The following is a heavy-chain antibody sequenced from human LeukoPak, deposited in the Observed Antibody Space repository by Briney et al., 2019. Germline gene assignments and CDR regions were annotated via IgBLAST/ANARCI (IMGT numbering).Heavy chain of an antibody. CDR1: GGSISSSSYY. V-gene: IGHV4-39*01. CDR2: IYYSGST. CDR3: AVAVAGTWGWFDP. J-gene: IGHJ5*02. D-gene: IGHD6-19*01. Sequence: SETLSLTCTVSGGSISSSSYYWGWIRQPPGKGLEWIGSIYYSGSTYYNPSLKSRVTISVDTSKNQFSLKLSSVTAADTAVHYCAVAVAGTWGWFDPWGQGTLVTVSS.